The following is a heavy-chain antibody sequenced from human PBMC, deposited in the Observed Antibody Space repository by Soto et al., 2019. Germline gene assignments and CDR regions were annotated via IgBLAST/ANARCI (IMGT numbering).Heavy chain of an antibody. CDR3: ATDRDAYGGVYDFDP. D-gene: IGHD3-3*01. J-gene: IGHJ5*02. CDR2: IYSAGSA. Sequence: PGGSLRLSCAASGFTVSSYRMSWVRQAPGKGLEWVSVIYSAGSADFADSVKGRFTISRDNPKNTVYLQMNSLRAEDTAVYYCATDRDAYGGVYDFDPWGQGTLVTVSS. V-gene: IGHV3-66*01. CDR1: GFTVSSYR.